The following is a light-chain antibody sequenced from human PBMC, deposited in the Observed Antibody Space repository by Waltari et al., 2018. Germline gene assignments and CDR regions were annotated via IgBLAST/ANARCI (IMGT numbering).Light chain of an antibody. V-gene: IGKV3-15*01. CDR2: DAS. J-gene: IGKJ1*01. CDR1: QSVSSN. Sequence: EIVMTQSPATLSVSPGERATLSCRASQSVSSNLAWYQQKPGQAPRLLIYDASTRATGIPARFSGSGSGTEFTLTISGLQSEDFTVYYCQQYNNWPLAFGQGTKVEVK. CDR3: QQYNNWPLA.